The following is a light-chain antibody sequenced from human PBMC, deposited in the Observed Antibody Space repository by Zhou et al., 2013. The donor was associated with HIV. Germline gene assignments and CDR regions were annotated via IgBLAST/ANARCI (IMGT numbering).Light chain of an antibody. CDR1: QSVDTY. J-gene: IGKJ4*01. Sequence: DIVLTQSPVTLSVSPGGRATLSCRASQSVDTYLAWYQQRPGQPPRLLIYDASTRATGVPVRFSGSGSGTEFTLTIAGLQSEDVAVYYCQQYNRWPPLTFGGGTQVEIK. CDR3: QQYNRWPPLT. CDR2: DAS. V-gene: IGKV3-15*01.